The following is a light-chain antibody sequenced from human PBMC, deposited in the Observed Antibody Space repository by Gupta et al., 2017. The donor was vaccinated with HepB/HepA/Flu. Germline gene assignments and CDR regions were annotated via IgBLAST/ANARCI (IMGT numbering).Light chain of an antibody. CDR3: TSYTSSSTVV. CDR1: SSDVGSYNY. CDR2: DVS. J-gene: IGLJ2*01. Sequence: QSALPQPASVSGSPGQSITISCTGTSSDVGSYNYVSWYQQHPGKAPKLMFYDVSKRPAGVSNRFSASKAGNTASLTISGLEAEDDAYYYCTSYTSSSTVVFGGGTKLTVL. V-gene: IGLV2-14*01.